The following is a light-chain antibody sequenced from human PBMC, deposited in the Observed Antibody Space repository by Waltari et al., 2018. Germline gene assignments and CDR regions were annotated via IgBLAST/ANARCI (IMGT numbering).Light chain of an antibody. CDR3: QQGSVFPLT. CDR1: QSVFNY. CDR2: DTS. V-gene: IGKV3-11*01. J-gene: IGKJ4*01. Sequence: ELVLTQSPATLSLSAGERATLSCRASQSVFNYLARYQQKPGQAPRLLIYDTSKRATGIPARFSGSGSGTVFTLTISNLEAEDFALYFCQQGSVFPLTFGGGTKVDIK.